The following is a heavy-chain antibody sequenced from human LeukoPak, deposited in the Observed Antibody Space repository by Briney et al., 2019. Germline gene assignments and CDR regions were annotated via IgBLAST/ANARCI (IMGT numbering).Heavy chain of an antibody. CDR3: TTGSRMTTVTPEYFQH. D-gene: IGHD4-17*01. CDR2: VKSKTDGGTT. J-gene: IGHJ1*01. V-gene: IGHV3-15*01. CDR1: AVTFSNAW. Sequence: GTLRRSCAASAVTFSNAWRSWLLQAPGKGLQWVGRVKSKTDGGTTDYAAPVKGRFTISRDDSKNTLYLQMNSLKTEDTAVYYCTTGSRMTTVTPEYFQHWGQGTLVTVSS.